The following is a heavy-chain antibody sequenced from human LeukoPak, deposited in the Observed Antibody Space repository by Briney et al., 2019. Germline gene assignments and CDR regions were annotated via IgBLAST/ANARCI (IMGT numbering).Heavy chain of an antibody. J-gene: IGHJ6*01. D-gene: IGHD1-26*01. CDR3: AKMKGHPLPKYYMDV. Sequence: GGSLGLSCAASGFTFSGFAMSWVRRTPGKGLEWVSGISGSGDNTLYADSVKGRFTISRDNSKNTLYLEMNSLRAEDTAIYYCAKMKGHPLPKYYMDVWGQGTTVTVPS. CDR2: ISGSGDNT. V-gene: IGHV3-23*01. CDR1: GFTFSGFA.